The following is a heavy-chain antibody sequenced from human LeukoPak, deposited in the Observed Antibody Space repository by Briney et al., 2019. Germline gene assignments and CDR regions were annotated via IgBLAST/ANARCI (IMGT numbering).Heavy chain of an antibody. V-gene: IGHV4-34*01. CDR2: INHSGST. Sequence: SETLSLTCAVYGGSFSGYCWSWIRQPPGKGLEWIGEINHSGSTNYNPSLKSRVTISVDTSKNQFSLKLSSVTAADTAVYYCARLYGDHRDYWGQGTLVTVSS. D-gene: IGHD4-17*01. CDR1: GGSFSGYC. J-gene: IGHJ4*02. CDR3: ARLYGDHRDY.